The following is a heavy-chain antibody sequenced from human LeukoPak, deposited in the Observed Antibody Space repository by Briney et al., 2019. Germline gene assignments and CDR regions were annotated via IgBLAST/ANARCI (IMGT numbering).Heavy chain of an antibody. J-gene: IGHJ6*04. Sequence: ASVKVSCKASGYTFTSYYMHWVRQAPGQGLEWMGIINPSGGSTSYAQKFQGRVTMTRDTSTSTVYMELSSLRSGDTAVYYCARSSTFGGVIVIPYYYYYYGMDVWAKGTTVTVSS. CDR1: GYTFTSYY. CDR3: ARSSTFGGVIVIPYYYYYYGMDV. D-gene: IGHD3-16*02. V-gene: IGHV1-46*01. CDR2: INPSGGST.